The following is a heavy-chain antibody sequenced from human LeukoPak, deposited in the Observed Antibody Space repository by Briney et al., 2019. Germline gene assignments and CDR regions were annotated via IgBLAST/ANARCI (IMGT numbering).Heavy chain of an antibody. Sequence: GGSLRLSCAASGFTFSNAWMSWGRQAPGKGVEWVGRIKSKTDGGKTDYAAPVNCRFTISRDDSKTTLYLQINSLKTEDTAVYYCTTTSGGLVVGATTSYYYYGMDVWGQGTTVTVSS. CDR1: GFTFSNAW. CDR3: TTTSGGLVVGATTSYYYYGMDV. CDR2: IKSKTDGGKT. V-gene: IGHV3-15*01. D-gene: IGHD1-26*01. J-gene: IGHJ6*02.